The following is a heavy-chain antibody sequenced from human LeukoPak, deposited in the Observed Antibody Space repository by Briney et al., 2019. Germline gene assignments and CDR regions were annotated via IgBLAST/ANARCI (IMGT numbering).Heavy chain of an antibody. CDR2: IYYSGNT. CDR1: GGSISSYY. V-gene: IGHV4-59*08. D-gene: IGHD3-22*01. Sequence: KPSETLSLTCTVSGGSISSYYWSWIRQPPGKGLEWIGYIYYSGNTNYHSSLKSRVTISVDTSKNQFSLKLSSVTAADTAVYYYARRNYYDTSGYQFDYWGQGTLVTVSS. J-gene: IGHJ4*02. CDR3: ARRNYYDTSGYQFDY.